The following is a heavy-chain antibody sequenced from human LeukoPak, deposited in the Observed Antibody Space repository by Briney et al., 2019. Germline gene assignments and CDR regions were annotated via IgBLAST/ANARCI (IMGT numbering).Heavy chain of an antibody. D-gene: IGHD6-19*01. V-gene: IGHV3-23*01. CDR2: ISGSGGST. CDR1: GFTFSSYA. J-gene: IGHJ3*02. CDR3: AKDRILVAVAGDAFDI. Sequence: PGGSLRLSCAASGFTFSSYAMSWVRQAPGKGLEWVSAISGSGGSTYYADSVKGRFTISRDNSKNTLYLQMNSLRAEDTAVYYCAKDRILVAVAGDAFDIWGQGTMVTVSS.